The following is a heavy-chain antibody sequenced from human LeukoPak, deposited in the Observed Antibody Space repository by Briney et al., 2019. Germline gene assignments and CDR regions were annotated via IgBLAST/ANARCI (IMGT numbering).Heavy chain of an antibody. CDR1: GFSFRNNW. CDR3: VRGVGYFGP. CDR2: INEDGSET. J-gene: IGHJ5*02. V-gene: IGHV3-7*04. Sequence: GGSLRLSCAAYGFSFRNNWMSWVRQAPGKRLVGLANINEDGSETNIVDSVKGRFTISRDNAKNSLFLRMDSLRPEDAAVYYCVRGVGYFGPWGQGALVTVSS. D-gene: IGHD2-15*01.